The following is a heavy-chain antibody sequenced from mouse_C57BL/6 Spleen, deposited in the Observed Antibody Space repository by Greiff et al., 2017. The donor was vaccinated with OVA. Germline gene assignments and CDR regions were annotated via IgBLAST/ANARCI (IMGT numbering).Heavy chain of an antibody. D-gene: IGHD2-1*01. CDR1: GYSITSGYY. J-gene: IGHJ3*01. V-gene: IGHV3-6*01. CDR3: ARGKENGNYGGSWFAY. Sequence: ESGPGLVKPSQSLSLTCSVTGYSITSGYYWNWIRQFPGNKLEWMGYISYDGSNNYNPSLKNRISITRDTSKNQVFLKLNSVTTEDTATYYCARGKENGNYGGSWFAYWGQGTLVTVSA. CDR2: ISYDGSN.